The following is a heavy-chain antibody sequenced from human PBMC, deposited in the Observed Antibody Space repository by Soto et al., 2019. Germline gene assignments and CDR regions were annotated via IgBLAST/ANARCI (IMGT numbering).Heavy chain of an antibody. CDR1: GYTFTDYW. J-gene: IGHJ6*02. V-gene: IGHV5-51*01. CDR3: ARHISNFRYYHYAMDV. D-gene: IGHD4-4*01. CDR2: IYPGDSDT. Sequence: GESLKISCKGSGYTFTDYWIGWLRQLPGKGLEWMGVIYPGDSDTRYSPSFQGHVTIPVDKSTSTAYLQWNTLKASDTAMYSCARHISNFRYYHYAMDVWGQGTTVTVSS.